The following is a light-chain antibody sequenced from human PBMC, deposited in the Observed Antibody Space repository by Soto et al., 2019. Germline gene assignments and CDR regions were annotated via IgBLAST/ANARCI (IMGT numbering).Light chain of an antibody. Sequence: DIQMTQSPSSLSASLGDSVTITCRASQDIKKFLAWYQQRPGEVPKVLIYAASSLRPGVPTRFSGNGSGTDSTFTINSLQPEDVATYSCQKYGRAPATFGQGTKVDVK. CDR2: AAS. V-gene: IGKV1-27*01. J-gene: IGKJ1*01. CDR3: QKYGRAPAT. CDR1: QDIKKF.